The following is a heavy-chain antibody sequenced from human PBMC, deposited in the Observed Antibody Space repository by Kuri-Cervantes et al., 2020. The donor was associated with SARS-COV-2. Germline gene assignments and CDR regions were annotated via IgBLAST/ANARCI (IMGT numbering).Heavy chain of an antibody. CDR1: RYSISSGYY. D-gene: IGHD6-25*01. J-gene: IGHJ4*02. CDR2: IYHSGST. Sequence: SQTLSLTCAVSRYSISSGYYWGWIRQPPGKGLEWIGSIYHSGSTYYNPSLKSRVTISVDTSKNQFSLKLSSVTAADTAVYYCARVGSALRRDFDYWGQGTLVTVSS. CDR3: ARVGSALRRDFDY. V-gene: IGHV4-38-2*01.